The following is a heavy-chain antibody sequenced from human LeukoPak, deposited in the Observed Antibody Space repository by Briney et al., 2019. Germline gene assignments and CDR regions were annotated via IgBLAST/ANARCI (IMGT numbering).Heavy chain of an antibody. V-gene: IGHV4-34*01. CDR3: AREGSSSWHLTGFDP. CDR2: INHSGST. CDR1: GGSLSGYY. D-gene: IGHD6-13*01. Sequence: SETLSLTCAVYGGSLSGYYWSWIRQPPGKGREWSGEINHSGSTNYNPSLTSRVTISVDTSKNQFSLKLSSVTAADTAVYYCAREGSSSWHLTGFDPWGQGTLVTVSS. J-gene: IGHJ5*02.